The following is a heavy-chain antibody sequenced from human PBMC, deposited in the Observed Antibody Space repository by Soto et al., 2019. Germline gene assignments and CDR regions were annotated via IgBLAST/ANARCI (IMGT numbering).Heavy chain of an antibody. Sequence: GGSLRLSCAASGFTFSSYGMHWVRQAPGKGLEWVAVISYDGSNKYYADSVKGRFTISRDNSKNTLYLQMNSLKTEDTAVYYCTRDSSGWYYYYYGMDVWGQGTTVTVSS. V-gene: IGHV3-30*03. CDR2: ISYDGSNK. CDR3: TRDSSGWYYYYYGMDV. CDR1: GFTFSSYG. D-gene: IGHD6-19*01. J-gene: IGHJ6*02.